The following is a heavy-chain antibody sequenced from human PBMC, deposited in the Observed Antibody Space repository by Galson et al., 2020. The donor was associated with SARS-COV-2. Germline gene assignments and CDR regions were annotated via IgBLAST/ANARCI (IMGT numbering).Heavy chain of an antibody. CDR2: VSSSSGYI. V-gene: IGHV3-21*01. CDR1: GFNFNTYS. D-gene: IGHD3-3*01. Sequence: GGSLRLSCAASGFNFNTYSMNWVRQAPGKGLEWVSSVSSSSGYIDYADSVRGRFTISRDNGKNSLYLQMNSLRAEDTGVYYCARDAASSLGVGIIDNWGQGTLVTVSS. J-gene: IGHJ4*02. CDR3: ARDAASSLGVGIIDN.